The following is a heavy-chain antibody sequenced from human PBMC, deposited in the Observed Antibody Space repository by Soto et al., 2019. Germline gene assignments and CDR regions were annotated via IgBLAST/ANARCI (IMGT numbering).Heavy chain of an antibody. CDR2: ISSNGGST. V-gene: IGHV3-64D*08. J-gene: IGHJ4*02. D-gene: IGHD2-2*01. Sequence: GGSLRLSCSASGFTFSSYAMHWVRQAPGKGLEYVSAISSNGGSTYYADSVKGRLTISRYNSKNTLYLQMSSLRAEDTAVYYCVKDLRTSSPWYYFDYWGQGTLVTVSS. CDR3: VKDLRTSSPWYYFDY. CDR1: GFTFSSYA.